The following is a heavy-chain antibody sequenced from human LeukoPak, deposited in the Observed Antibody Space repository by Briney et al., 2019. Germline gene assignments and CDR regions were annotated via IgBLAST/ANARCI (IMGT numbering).Heavy chain of an antibody. CDR1: GFTVSATY. D-gene: IGHD4-17*01. Sequence: PGGSLRLSCAASGFTVSATYMNWVRQAPGKGLGWVSIIYTGGNTYYADSVKGRFTISRDISKNTLYLQMNSLRAEDTAVYYCARGTVTAPDYWGQGTLVTVSS. CDR2: IYTGGNT. J-gene: IGHJ4*02. CDR3: ARGTVTAPDY. V-gene: IGHV3-53*01.